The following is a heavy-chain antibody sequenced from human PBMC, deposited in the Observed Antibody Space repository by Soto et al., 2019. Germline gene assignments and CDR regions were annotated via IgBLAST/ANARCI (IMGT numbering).Heavy chain of an antibody. J-gene: IGHJ5*02. CDR3: AKGLLRGDWSDP. CDR2: IGGSGGST. Sequence: GGSLRLYCTDSGFPIGNHAMSWVSQAPGKGRVWVLAIGGSGGSTYYADSVKGRFTISRDNSKNTLYLQMNSLRAEDTAVYYCAKGLLRGDWSDPWGQGTLVTVSS. D-gene: IGHD3-10*01. CDR1: GFPIGNHA. V-gene: IGHV3-23*01.